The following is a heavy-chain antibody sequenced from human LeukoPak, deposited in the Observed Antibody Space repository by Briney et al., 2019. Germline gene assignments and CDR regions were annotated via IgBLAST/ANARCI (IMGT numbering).Heavy chain of an antibody. CDR1: GGSFSGYY. CDR2: INHSGST. D-gene: IGHD4-17*01. V-gene: IGHV4-34*01. J-gene: IGHJ4*02. CDR3: ASCQYDYGDYVPFDY. Sequence: SETLSLTCAVYGGSFSGYYWSWIRQPPGKGLEWMGEINHSGSTNYNPSLKSRVTISVDTSKNQFSLKLSSVTAADTAVYYCASCQYDYGDYVPFDYWGQGTLVTVSS.